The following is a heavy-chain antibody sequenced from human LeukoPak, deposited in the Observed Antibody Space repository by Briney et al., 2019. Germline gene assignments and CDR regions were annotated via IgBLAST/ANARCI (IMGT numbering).Heavy chain of an antibody. Sequence: PSQTLSLTCTVPGGSISSGSYYWSWIRQPAGKGLEWIGRIYTSGSTNYNPSLKSRVTISVDTSKNQFSLKLSSVTAADTAVYYCARARPPTYYYDSSGYGNYYFDYWGQGTLVTVSS. J-gene: IGHJ4*02. CDR3: ARARPPTYYYDSSGYGNYYFDY. CDR2: IYTSGST. V-gene: IGHV4-61*02. CDR1: GGSISSGSYY. D-gene: IGHD3-22*01.